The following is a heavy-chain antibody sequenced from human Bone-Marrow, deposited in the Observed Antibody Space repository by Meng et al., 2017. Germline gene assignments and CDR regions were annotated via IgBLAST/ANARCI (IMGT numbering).Heavy chain of an antibody. CDR1: GVSISSYC. CDR2: IYTSGST. J-gene: IGHJ4*02. Sequence: QVQLQESGPGLVKPSETLSFACTVSGVSISSYCWSWLRQPAGKGLEWIGRIYTSGSTNYNPSLKSRVTMSVDTSKNQFSLRLTSVTAADTAVYYCAASPGWWRIDSWGQGTLVTVSS. D-gene: IGHD6-19*01. CDR3: AASPGWWRIDS. V-gene: IGHV4-4*07.